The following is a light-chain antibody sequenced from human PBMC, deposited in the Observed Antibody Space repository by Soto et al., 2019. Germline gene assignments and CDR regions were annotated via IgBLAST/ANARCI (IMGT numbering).Light chain of an antibody. Sequence: DIQMTQPPSSLSASVGDRVTITYRASQSISSYLNWYQQKPGKAPKLLIYAASSLQSGVPSRFSGSGSGTDFTLTISSLQPEDFATYYCQQSYSTPYTFGQGTKLEIK. J-gene: IGKJ2*01. CDR3: QQSYSTPYT. V-gene: IGKV1-39*01. CDR1: QSISSY. CDR2: AAS.